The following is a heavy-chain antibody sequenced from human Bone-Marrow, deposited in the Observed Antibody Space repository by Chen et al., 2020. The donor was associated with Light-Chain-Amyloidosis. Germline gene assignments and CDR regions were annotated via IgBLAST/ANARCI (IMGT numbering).Heavy chain of an antibody. CDR2: IKEDGSEK. Sequence: EVQLVEPGGGLVQAGGSLRLPCAASGFTFSRYWMSWVRQAPGKGLEWVTNIKEDGSEKYYVDSVKGRFTISRDNAKNSGYLQMNSLKDEDTALYYCASYNGGAALNIWGQGTMVTVSS. CDR3: ASYNGGAALNI. D-gene: IGHD3-16*01. V-gene: IGHV3-7*01. CDR1: GFTFSRYW. J-gene: IGHJ3*02.